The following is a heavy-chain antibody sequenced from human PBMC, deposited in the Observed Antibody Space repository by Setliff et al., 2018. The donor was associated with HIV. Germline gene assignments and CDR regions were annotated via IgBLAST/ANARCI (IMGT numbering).Heavy chain of an antibody. J-gene: IGHJ5*02. V-gene: IGHV3-33*01. CDR3: ARVLLRTNAVYGVVSNRFDP. D-gene: IGHD2-8*01. CDR1: GFTFSTYG. CDR2: IWYDGINK. Sequence: PGGSLRLSCAASGFTFSTYGIHWVRQAPGKGLEWVAVIWYDGINKYYADSVKGRFTASRDNAKSSMYLQMNSLRAEDTAVYYCARVLLRTNAVYGVVSNRFDPWGQGSLVTVS.